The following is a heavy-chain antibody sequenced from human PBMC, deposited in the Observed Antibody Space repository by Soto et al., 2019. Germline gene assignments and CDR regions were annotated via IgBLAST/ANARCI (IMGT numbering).Heavy chain of an antibody. D-gene: IGHD3-22*01. V-gene: IGHV4-34*01. J-gene: IGHJ5*02. CDR1: GGSFSGYY. CDR2: INHSGST. CDR3: ARDMIVVGNWFDP. Sequence: PSETLSLTCAVYGGSFSGYYGTWIRQPPGTGLEWIGEINHSGSTNYNPSLKSRVTISVDTSKNQFSLKLSSVTAADTAVYYCARDMIVVGNWFDPWGQGTLVTVYS.